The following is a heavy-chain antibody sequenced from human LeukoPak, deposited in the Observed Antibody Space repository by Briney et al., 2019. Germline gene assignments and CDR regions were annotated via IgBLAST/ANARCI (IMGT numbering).Heavy chain of an antibody. CDR3: VTLDVHLRHIDY. CDR2: MNPNSGNT. CDR1: GYTFTSYD. D-gene: IGHD3-16*01. V-gene: IGHV1-8*01. Sequence: ASVKVSRKASGYTFTSYDINWVRQATGQGLEWMGWMNPNSGNTGYAQNFQGRLTLTRDTSTSTAYMELSSLKSDDTAVYYCVTLDVHLRHIDYWGPGTLVTVSS. J-gene: IGHJ4*02.